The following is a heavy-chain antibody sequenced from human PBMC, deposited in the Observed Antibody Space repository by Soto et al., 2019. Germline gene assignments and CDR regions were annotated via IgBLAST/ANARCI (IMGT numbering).Heavy chain of an antibody. J-gene: IGHJ5*02. CDR3: AHIYTGSSWYWSQFDH. V-gene: IGHV2-5*01. D-gene: IGHD6-13*01. CDR1: GFSLSTSGVG. Sequence: XGPTPVNPTQTLTLTCTFSGFSLSTSGVGVGWIRQPPGKALEWLSLIYWNDDKRYSPSLKSRLTITKDTSKNQVVLTMTNMDPVDTATYYCAHIYTGSSWYWSQFDHWGQGALVTVSS. CDR2: IYWNDDK.